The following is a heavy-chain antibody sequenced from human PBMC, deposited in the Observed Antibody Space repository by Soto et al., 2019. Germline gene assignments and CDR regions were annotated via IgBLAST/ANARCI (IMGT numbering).Heavy chain of an antibody. J-gene: IGHJ5*01. CDR1: GGSISSYY. CDR2: IFYSGST. V-gene: IGHV4-59*01. D-gene: IGHD3-10*02. CDR3: ASMIGDPVLSFDS. Sequence: QVQLQEPGPGLVKPSETLSLTCTVSGGSISSYYWSWIRQPPGKGLEWIGFIFYSGSTSYNPSLKSRVTISIDTSEYQFSLKLNSVTAADTAVYYCASMIGDPVLSFDSWGQGTLVAVSS.